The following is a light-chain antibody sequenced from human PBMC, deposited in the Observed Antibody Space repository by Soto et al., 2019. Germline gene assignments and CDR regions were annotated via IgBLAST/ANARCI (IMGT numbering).Light chain of an antibody. CDR3: QQHNTWTPYP. J-gene: IGKJ2*01. V-gene: IGKV3-15*01. CDR1: HSVNTN. CDR2: GAS. Sequence: ETVMTQSPATLSVSPGERASLSCRASHSVNTNLACYQQKPGQAPRLLIYGASTRASGIPAKFSGSGSGTELTLTISNLQSEDSALYYCQQHNTWTPYPFGQGTRLEIK.